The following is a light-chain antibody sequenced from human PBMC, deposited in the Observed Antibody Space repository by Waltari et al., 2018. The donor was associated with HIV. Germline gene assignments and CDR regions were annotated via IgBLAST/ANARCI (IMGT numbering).Light chain of an antibody. Sequence: SYELTQPSSVSVSPGQTARIPCSGALLAKKYVRWFQQKPGQAPVLVMYKDSERPAGIPARFSGSSSGTTVSLTIGGAQVDDEADYYCYSAADNSGLFGGGTKLTVL. CDR3: YSAADNSGL. V-gene: IGLV3-27*01. J-gene: IGLJ3*02. CDR1: LLAKKY. CDR2: KDS.